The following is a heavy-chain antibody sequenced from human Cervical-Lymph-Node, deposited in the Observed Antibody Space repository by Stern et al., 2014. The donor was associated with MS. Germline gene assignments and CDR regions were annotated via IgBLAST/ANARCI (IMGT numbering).Heavy chain of an antibody. CDR3: AKGGSGSYLD. V-gene: IGHV3-30*04. Sequence: VQLVESGGGVVQPGRSLRLSCAASGFIFRNFAAHWVRQPQGQGLEWVAIISFDGKYKYYTESVKGRFTVSRDNSKNRLYLEMNSLRLEDTAVYYSAKGGSGSYLDWGQGSLVTVSS. CDR2: ISFDGKYK. D-gene: IGHD1-26*01. J-gene: IGHJ4*02. CDR1: GFIFRNFA.